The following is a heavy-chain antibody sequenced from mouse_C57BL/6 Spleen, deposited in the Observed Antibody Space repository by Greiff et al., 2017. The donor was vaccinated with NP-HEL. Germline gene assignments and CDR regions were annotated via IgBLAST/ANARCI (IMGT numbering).Heavy chain of an antibody. J-gene: IGHJ4*01. V-gene: IGHV1-15*01. CDR1: GYTFTDYE. D-gene: IGHD4-1*01. CDR3: TPWGRAMDY. Sequence: QVQLKESGAELVRPGASVTLSCKASGYTFTDYEMHWVKQTPVHGLEWIGAIDPETGGTAYNQKFKGKAILTADESSSTAYMELRSLTSEDSAVYYCTPWGRAMDYWGQGTSVTVSS. CDR2: IDPETGGT.